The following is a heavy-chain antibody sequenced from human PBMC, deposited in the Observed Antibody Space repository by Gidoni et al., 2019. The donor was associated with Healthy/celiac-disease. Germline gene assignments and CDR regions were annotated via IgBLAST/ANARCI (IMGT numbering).Heavy chain of an antibody. D-gene: IGHD2-2*01. J-gene: IGHJ5*02. CDR3: AKVKGYCSSTSCPPDWFDP. CDR2: ISGSGGST. CDR1: GFTFSSYA. Sequence: EVQLLESGGGLVQPGGSLRLSCAASGFTFSSYAMSWVRQAPGKGLEWVSAISGSGGSTYYADSVKGRFTISRDNSKNTLYLQMNSLRAEDTAVYYCAKVKGYCSSTSCPPDWFDPWGQGTLVTVSS. V-gene: IGHV3-23*01.